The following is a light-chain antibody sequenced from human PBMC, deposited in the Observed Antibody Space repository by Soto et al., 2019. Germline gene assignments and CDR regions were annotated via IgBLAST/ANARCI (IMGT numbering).Light chain of an antibody. CDR2: EVN. CDR1: SSDVGGYNC. CDR3: CSHTRSSTYV. Sequence: QSVLTQPASVSGSPGQSITISCTGTSSDVGGYNCVSWYQQHRAKAPKLIIYEVNNRPSGVSNRFSGSKSGNTASLTISGLQAEDEADYYCCSHTRSSTYVFGTGTKVTVL. V-gene: IGLV2-14*01. J-gene: IGLJ1*01.